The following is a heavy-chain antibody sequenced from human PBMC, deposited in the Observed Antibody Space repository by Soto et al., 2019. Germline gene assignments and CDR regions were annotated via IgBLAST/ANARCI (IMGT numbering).Heavy chain of an antibody. Sequence: GASVKVSCKTSGYTFINFGITWVRQAPGQGLEWVGKIRGYNGDTNYAPKLQGRVTMTTDTPTSTAYFELRTLRSDDTAVYYCAGGRNRNPDYWGQGTLVTVSS. CDR3: AGGRNRNPDY. CDR1: GYTFINFG. CDR2: IRGYNGDT. J-gene: IGHJ4*02. D-gene: IGHD4-4*01. V-gene: IGHV1-18*04.